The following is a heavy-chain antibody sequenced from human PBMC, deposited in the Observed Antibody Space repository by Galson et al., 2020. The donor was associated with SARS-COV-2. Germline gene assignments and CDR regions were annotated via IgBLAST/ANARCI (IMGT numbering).Heavy chain of an antibody. J-gene: IGHJ4*02. CDR2: ISYDGSNK. V-gene: IGHV3-30*01. CDR3: ARESLFEGIVLMVYAIDYYFDY. Sequence: GGSLRLSCAASGFTFSSYAMHWVRQAPGKGLEWVAVISYDGSNKYYADSVKGRFTISRDNSKNTLYLQMNSLRAEDTAVYYCARESLFEGIVLMVYAIDYYFDYWGQGTLVTVSS. CDR1: GFTFSSYA. D-gene: IGHD2-8*01.